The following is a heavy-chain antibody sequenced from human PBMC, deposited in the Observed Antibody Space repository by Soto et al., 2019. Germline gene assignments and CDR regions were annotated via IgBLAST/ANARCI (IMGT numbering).Heavy chain of an antibody. J-gene: IGHJ4*02. CDR2: IYPGDSDT. CDR3: ARYSGSYWHYLDF. CDR1: GYSFASHW. Sequence: PGESLKICCQGSGYSFASHWVAWVRQMPEKGLEWIGTIYPGDSDTKYSSAFRGHVTISADTSVSTAYLQWRSLEATDSAIYYCARYSGSYWHYLDFWGQGTLVTVSS. D-gene: IGHD1-26*01. V-gene: IGHV5-51*01.